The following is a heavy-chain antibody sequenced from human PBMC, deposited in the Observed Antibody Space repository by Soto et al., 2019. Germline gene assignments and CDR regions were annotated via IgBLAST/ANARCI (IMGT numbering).Heavy chain of an antibody. CDR3: VKGLYDILTGYYDY. V-gene: IGHV3-64D*06. Sequence: PGGSLRLSCSGSGFTFSRYAIHWVRQAPGKGLEYVSAISSDGGSTYYADSVKGRFTISRDNSKNTLYLQMSSLRAEDTAVYYCVKGLYDILTGYYDYWGQGALVTVS. CDR1: GFTFSRYA. J-gene: IGHJ4*02. D-gene: IGHD3-9*01. CDR2: ISSDGGST.